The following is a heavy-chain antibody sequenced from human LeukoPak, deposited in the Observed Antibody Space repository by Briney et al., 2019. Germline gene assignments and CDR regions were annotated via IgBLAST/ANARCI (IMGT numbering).Heavy chain of an antibody. Sequence: GGSLRLSCAASGFTFSSYAMHWVRQAPGKGLEWVAVISYDGSNKYYADSVKGRFTISRDNSKNTLYLQMNSLRAEDTAVYYCARGYSKSGYSSGWYSPQLDYWGQGTLVTVSS. CDR1: GFTFSSYA. V-gene: IGHV3-30-3*01. D-gene: IGHD6-19*01. J-gene: IGHJ4*02. CDR2: ISYDGSNK. CDR3: ARGYSKSGYSSGWYSPQLDY.